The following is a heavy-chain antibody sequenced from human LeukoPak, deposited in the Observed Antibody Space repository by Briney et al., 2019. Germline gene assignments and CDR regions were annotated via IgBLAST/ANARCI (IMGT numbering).Heavy chain of an antibody. Sequence: PSETLSLTCTVSGGSISSYYWSWIRQPPGKGLEWIGYIYYSGSTNYNPSLKSRVTISVDTSKNQFSLKLSSVTAADTAVYYCARCSSTSCSDFDYWGQGTLVTVPS. CDR3: ARCSSTSCSDFDY. CDR1: GGSISSYY. V-gene: IGHV4-59*01. CDR2: IYYSGST. J-gene: IGHJ4*02. D-gene: IGHD2-2*01.